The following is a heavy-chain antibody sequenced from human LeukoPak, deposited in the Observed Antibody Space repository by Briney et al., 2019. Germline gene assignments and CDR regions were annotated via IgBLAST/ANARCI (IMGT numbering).Heavy chain of an antibody. CDR3: DAADF. J-gene: IGHJ4*02. V-gene: IGHV3-23*01. D-gene: IGHD6-13*01. CDR2: ISDSGGRT. CDR1: GFSFASFA. Sequence: GGSLRLSCAASGFSFASFAMGWVRQPPGKGLEWVSTISDSGGRTHYADSVQGRFTISRDNPKNTLYLQINNLRAEDTAIYYCDAADFWGQGTLVTVSS.